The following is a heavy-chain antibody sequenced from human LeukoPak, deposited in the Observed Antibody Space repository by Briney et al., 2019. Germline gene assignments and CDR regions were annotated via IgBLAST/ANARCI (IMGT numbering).Heavy chain of an antibody. J-gene: IGHJ4*02. CDR3: ARGLIQLWLQFVY. V-gene: IGHV3-30*04. Sequence: GGSLRLSCAASGFTFSGYAMHWVRQATGKGLEWVAVISYDGSNKYYADSEKGRFTISRDNSKNTLYLQMNSLRAEDTAVYYCARGLIQLWLQFVYWGQGTLVTVSS. D-gene: IGHD5-18*01. CDR1: GFTFSGYA. CDR2: ISYDGSNK.